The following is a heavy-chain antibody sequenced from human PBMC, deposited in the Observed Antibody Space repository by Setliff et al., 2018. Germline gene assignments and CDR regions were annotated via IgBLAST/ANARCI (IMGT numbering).Heavy chain of an antibody. V-gene: IGHV1-69*10. CDR3: ASLSSGYFNWYFDL. CDR1: GGTFSSYA. Sequence: EASVKVSCKASGGTFSSYAISWVRQAPGQGLEWMGGIIPILGIANYAQKFQGRVTITADESTSTAYMELSSLRSEDTAVYYCASLSSGYFNWYFDLWGRGTLVTVS. J-gene: IGHJ2*01. D-gene: IGHD3-22*01. CDR2: IIPILGIA.